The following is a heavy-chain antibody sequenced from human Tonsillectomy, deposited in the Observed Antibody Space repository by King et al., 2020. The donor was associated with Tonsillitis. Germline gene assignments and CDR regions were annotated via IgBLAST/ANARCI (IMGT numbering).Heavy chain of an antibody. D-gene: IGHD2-2*01. CDR2: IIPIFGTA. CDR1: GGTFSSYA. CDR3: ARGYCSSTSCPTLDAFDI. V-gene: IGHV1-69*12. J-gene: IGHJ3*02. Sequence: QLVQSGAEVKKPGSSVKVSCKASGGTFSSYAISWVRQAPGQGLEWMGGIIPIFGTANYAQKFQGRVTSTADESTSTAYMELSRLRSEDTALYYCARGYCSSTSCPTLDAFDIWGQGTMVTVSS.